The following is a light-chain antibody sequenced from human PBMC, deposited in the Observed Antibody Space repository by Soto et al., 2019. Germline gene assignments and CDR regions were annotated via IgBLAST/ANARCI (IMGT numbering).Light chain of an antibody. CDR3: QQYNNWPLT. Sequence: EIVMTQSPATLSVSPGERATLSCRASQSVSSNLAWYQQKPGQAPRLLIYVASTRATGIPARFSGSGSGTEFTLPISSLQSEDFAVYYCQQYNNWPLTFGQGTKLEIK. V-gene: IGKV3-15*01. CDR1: QSVSSN. CDR2: VAS. J-gene: IGKJ2*01.